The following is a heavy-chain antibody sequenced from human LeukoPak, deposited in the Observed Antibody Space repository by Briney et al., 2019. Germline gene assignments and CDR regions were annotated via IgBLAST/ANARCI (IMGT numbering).Heavy chain of an antibody. Sequence: SETLSLTCAVYGGSFSGYYWSWIRQPAGKGLEWIGRIYTSGSTNYNPSLKSRVTISVDTSKNQFSLKLSSVTAADTAVYYCARGVFPPYYYDSSGYVEGGFDYWGQGTLVTVSS. V-gene: IGHV4-59*10. D-gene: IGHD3-22*01. CDR3: ARGVFPPYYYDSSGYVEGGFDY. CDR2: IYTSGST. CDR1: GGSFSGYY. J-gene: IGHJ4*02.